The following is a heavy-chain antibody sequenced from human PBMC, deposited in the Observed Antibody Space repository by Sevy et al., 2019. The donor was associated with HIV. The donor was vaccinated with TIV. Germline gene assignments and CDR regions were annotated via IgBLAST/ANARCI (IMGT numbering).Heavy chain of an antibody. CDR3: ATQGHSGYYYYYGMDV. J-gene: IGHJ6*02. V-gene: IGHV4-59*01. CDR1: GGSISSYY. Sequence: SETLSLTCTVSGGSISSYYWSWVRQPPGKGLEWIGVIYYSGSTNYNPSLKSRVTISVNTSKNQFSLKLSSVTAADTAVYYCATQGHSGYYYYYGMDVWGQGTTVTVSS. D-gene: IGHD1-26*01. CDR2: IYYSGST.